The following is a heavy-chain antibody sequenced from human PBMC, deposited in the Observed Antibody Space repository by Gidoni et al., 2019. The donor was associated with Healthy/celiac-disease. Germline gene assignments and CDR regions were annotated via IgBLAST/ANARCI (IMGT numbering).Heavy chain of an antibody. D-gene: IGHD3-3*01. V-gene: IGHV3-33*01. CDR3: ARGLELRFLDRGGWFDP. CDR1: GLTFSSDG. Sequence: QVQLVESGGGVGQPGRSLRLSCAASGLTFSSDGMHGVRQAPGKGLEWVAVIRYDGSNKYYSDSVKGRFTISRDNSKNTLYLQMNSLRAEDTAVYYCARGLELRFLDRGGWFDPWGQGTLVTVSS. CDR2: IRYDGSNK. J-gene: IGHJ5*02.